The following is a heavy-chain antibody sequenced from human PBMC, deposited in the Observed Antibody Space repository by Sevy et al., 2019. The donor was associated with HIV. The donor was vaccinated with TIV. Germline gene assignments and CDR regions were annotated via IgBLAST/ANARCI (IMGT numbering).Heavy chain of an antibody. V-gene: IGHV1-69*13. CDR3: ARRGITIFGVLTFDI. CDR2: IVPKVGSA. CDR1: RDTFNTYA. Sequence: ASVKVSCKASRDTFNTYAIVWVRQAPGQGLEWMGGIVPKVGSANYAQKFEGKVTMTADESTTTAHMELSSLRSEDTAVYYCARRGITIFGVLTFDIWGQRTTVTVSS. D-gene: IGHD3-3*01. J-gene: IGHJ3*02.